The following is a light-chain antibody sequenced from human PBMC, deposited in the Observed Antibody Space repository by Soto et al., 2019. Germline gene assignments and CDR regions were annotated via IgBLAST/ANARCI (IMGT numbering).Light chain of an antibody. V-gene: IGKV3-15*01. CDR3: QQYNGWPLT. J-gene: IGKJ4*01. CDR1: QSLTSN. CDR2: CAS. Sequence: EIVMTQSPDTLSFSPGERATLSCRASQSLTSNLAWYQQKPGQTPRLIIYCASTRATGTTPRFSGSGSGTEFTLTISSLQSEDFALYYCQQYNGWPLTFGGGTKVEIK.